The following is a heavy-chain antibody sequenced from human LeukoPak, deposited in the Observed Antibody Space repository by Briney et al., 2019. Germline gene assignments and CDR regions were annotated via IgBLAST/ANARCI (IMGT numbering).Heavy chain of an antibody. Sequence: PSETLSLTCTVSGGSISSYYWSWVRQPAVKGLEWIGRIYTSGSNNYNPSLKSRVTMSVDTSKNQFSLKLSSVTAADTAVYYCARWGLDAFDIWGQGTMVTVSS. CDR1: GGSISSYY. CDR3: ARWGLDAFDI. J-gene: IGHJ3*02. D-gene: IGHD3-16*01. CDR2: IYTSGSN. V-gene: IGHV4-4*07.